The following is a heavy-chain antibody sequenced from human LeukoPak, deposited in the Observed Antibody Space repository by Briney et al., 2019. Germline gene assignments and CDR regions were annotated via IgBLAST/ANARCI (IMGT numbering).Heavy chain of an antibody. V-gene: IGHV4-59*01. D-gene: IGHD6-19*01. CDR1: GGSISSYY. J-gene: IGHJ3*02. Sequence: SETLSLTCTVSGGSISSYYWSWIRQPPGKGLEWIGYIYYSGSTNYNPSLKSRVTISVDTSKSHFSLKLSSVTAADTAVYYCARVFGYSSGWYRGNAFDIWGQATIVTVSS. CDR3: ARVFGYSSGWYRGNAFDI. CDR2: IYYSGST.